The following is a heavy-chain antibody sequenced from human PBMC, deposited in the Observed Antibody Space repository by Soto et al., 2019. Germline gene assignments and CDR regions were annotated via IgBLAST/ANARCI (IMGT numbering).Heavy chain of an antibody. D-gene: IGHD7-27*01. CDR2: VSGSGAST. CDR1: GFSFSSYA. V-gene: IGHV3-23*01. J-gene: IGHJ4*02. Sequence: EVQLLESGGGLVQPGGSLRLSCAASGFSFSSYAMSWVRQAPGKGLEWVSGVSGSGASTYYADSVKGRFTISRDNSKNTLYLQMNSLRDEDTAVYYCAKDRYKLGPKGSDYWGQGTLVTVSS. CDR3: AKDRYKLGPKGSDY.